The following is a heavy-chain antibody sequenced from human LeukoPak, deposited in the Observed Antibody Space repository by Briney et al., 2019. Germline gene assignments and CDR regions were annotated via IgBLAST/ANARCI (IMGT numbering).Heavy chain of an antibody. CDR2: IYTSGST. Sequence: SETLSLTCTVSGGSISSYYRSWIRQPAGKGLEWIGRIYTSGSTNYNPSLKSRVTISVDKSKNQFSLKLSSVTAADTAVYYCARTRYSSEGSYYYYMDVWGKGTTVTVSS. J-gene: IGHJ6*03. CDR1: GGSISSYY. D-gene: IGHD6-25*01. V-gene: IGHV4-4*07. CDR3: ARTRYSSEGSYYYYMDV.